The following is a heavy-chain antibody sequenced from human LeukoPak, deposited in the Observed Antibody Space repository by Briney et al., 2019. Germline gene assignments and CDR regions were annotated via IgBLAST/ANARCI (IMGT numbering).Heavy chain of an antibody. CDR1: GFSFSSSA. Sequence: GRSLRLSCAASGFSFSSSAMHWVRQAPGKGLEYVAAITSDGVSTFYASSVRGRFIISRDNSKNTLYLQMGSLKAEDMAVYYCARAGSSAWYDPWGQGTLVTVSS. D-gene: IGHD6-19*01. J-gene: IGHJ5*02. V-gene: IGHV3-64*01. CDR2: ITSDGVST. CDR3: ARAGSSAWYDP.